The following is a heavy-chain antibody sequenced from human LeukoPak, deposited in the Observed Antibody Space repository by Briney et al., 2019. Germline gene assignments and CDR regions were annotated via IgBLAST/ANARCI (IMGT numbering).Heavy chain of an antibody. V-gene: IGHV3-43*02. Sequence: GGSLRLSCAVSGFTFDDYAMHWVRQAPGKGLEWVSLISGDGATTYYADSVKGRFTISRDNAKNSLYLQMNSLRDEDTALYYCARDGGFGFLAAFDIWGQGTLVTVSS. J-gene: IGHJ1*01. CDR2: ISGDGATT. CDR3: ARDGGFGFLAAFDI. D-gene: IGHD2-15*01. CDR1: GFTFDDYA.